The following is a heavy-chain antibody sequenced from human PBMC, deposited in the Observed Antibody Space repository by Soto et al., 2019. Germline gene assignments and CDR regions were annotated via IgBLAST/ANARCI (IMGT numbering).Heavy chain of an antibody. CDR2: INHSGST. CDR3: ARHVEGYSSSWYPARRFDP. CDR1: GGSFSGYY. V-gene: IGHV4-34*01. Sequence: QVQLQQWGAGLLKPSETLSLTCAVYGGSFSGYYWSWIRQPPGKGLEWIGEINHSGSTNYNPSLKSRVTISVDTAKNQCSLKLSTVTAADTAVYYCARHVEGYSSSWYPARRFDPWGQGTLVTVSS. D-gene: IGHD6-13*01. J-gene: IGHJ5*02.